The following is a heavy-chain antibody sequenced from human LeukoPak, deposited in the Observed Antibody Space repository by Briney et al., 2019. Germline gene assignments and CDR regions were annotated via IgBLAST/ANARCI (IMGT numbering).Heavy chain of an antibody. CDR2: IKQDGSEK. Sequence: GGSLRLSCAAPGFTFSNNEMNWVRQAPGKGLEWVANIKQDGSEKYYVDSVKGRFTISRDNAKNSLYLQMNSLRAEDTAVYYCARAPSGTRLYYYYYYMDVWGKGTTVTVSS. CDR3: ARAPSGTRLYYYYYYMDV. D-gene: IGHD6-6*01. J-gene: IGHJ6*03. CDR1: GFTFSNNE. V-gene: IGHV3-7*01.